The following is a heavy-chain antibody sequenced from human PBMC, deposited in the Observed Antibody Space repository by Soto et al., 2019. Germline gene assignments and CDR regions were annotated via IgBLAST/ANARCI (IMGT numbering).Heavy chain of an antibody. CDR2: IIPIFGTA. D-gene: IGHD6-6*01. V-gene: IGHV1-69*01. CDR1: GGTFSSYA. J-gene: IGHJ4*02. CDR3: ARAGSSSSSFECYFDY. Sequence: QVQLVQSGAEVKKPGSSVKVSCKASGGTFSSYAISWVRQAPGQGLEWMGGIIPIFGTANYAQKFQGRVTITADESTSTDYLELSSLRSEDTAVYYCARAGSSSSSFECYFDYWGQGTLVTVSS.